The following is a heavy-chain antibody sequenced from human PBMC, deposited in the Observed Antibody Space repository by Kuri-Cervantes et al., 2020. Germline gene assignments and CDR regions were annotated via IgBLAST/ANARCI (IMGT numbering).Heavy chain of an antibody. D-gene: IGHD2-2*02. V-gene: IGHV6-1*01. CDR2: TYYRSKWYN. CDR1: GDSVSSNSAA. CDR3: ARDRSYCSTTSCYIALYYYGMDV. J-gene: IGHJ6*02. Sequence: SETLSLTCAISGDSVSSNSAARNWIRQSPSRGLEWLGRTYYRSKWYNDYAVSVKSRITINPDTSKNQFSLQLNSVTPEDTAVYYCARDRSYCSTTSCYIALYYYGMDVWGQGTTVTVSS.